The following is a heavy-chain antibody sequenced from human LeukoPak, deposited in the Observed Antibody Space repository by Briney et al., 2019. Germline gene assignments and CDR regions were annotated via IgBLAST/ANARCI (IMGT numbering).Heavy chain of an antibody. CDR1: GFTFSSYS. J-gene: IGHJ2*01. CDR3: AGGPGWYFDL. CDR2: ISSSSGYI. Sequence: GGSLRLSCAASGFTFSSYSMNWVRQAPGKGLEWVSSISSSSGYIYYADSVKGRFTISRDNAKNSLYLQMNSLRAEDTAVYYCAGGPGWYFDLWGRGTLVTVSS. V-gene: IGHV3-21*03.